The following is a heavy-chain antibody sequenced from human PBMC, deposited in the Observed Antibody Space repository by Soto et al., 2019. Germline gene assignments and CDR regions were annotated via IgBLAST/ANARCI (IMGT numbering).Heavy chain of an antibody. CDR2: ISYDGSNK. D-gene: IGHD3-10*01. J-gene: IGHJ4*02. V-gene: IGHV3-30-3*01. Sequence: QVQLVESGGGVVQPGRSLRLSCAASGFTFSSYAMHWVRQAPGKGLEWVAVISYDGSNKYYADSVKGRFTISRDNSKNTLYLQMNSLRAEDTAVYYCARPQPTMVRGVMNLPIDYWGQGTLVTVSS. CDR3: ARPQPTMVRGVMNLPIDY. CDR1: GFTFSSYA.